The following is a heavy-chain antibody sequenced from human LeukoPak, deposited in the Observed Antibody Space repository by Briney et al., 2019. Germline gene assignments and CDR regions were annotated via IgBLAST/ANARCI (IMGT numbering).Heavy chain of an antibody. V-gene: IGHV3-21*01. Sequence: GGSLRLSCAASEFTFSSYSMNWVRQAPGKGLEWVSSISSSSSYIYYADSVKGRFAISRDNAKNSLYLQMNSLRAEDTAVYYCASYYYYYYMDVWGKGTTVTVSS. CDR1: EFTFSSYS. J-gene: IGHJ6*03. CDR2: ISSSSSYI. CDR3: ASYYYYYYMDV.